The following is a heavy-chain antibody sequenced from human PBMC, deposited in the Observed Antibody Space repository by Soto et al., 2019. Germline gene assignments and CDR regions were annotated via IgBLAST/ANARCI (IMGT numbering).Heavy chain of an antibody. D-gene: IGHD1-26*01. J-gene: IGHJ4*02. Sequence: GGSLRLSCAASGFTFSNCAMSWVRQAPGKGLEWVSIISGDGGSIYYADSVEGRFTISRDNSKNTLNLQMSSLRAGDTAVYYCVKAVGPTAPSSRIFDYWGLGTLVTVSS. CDR3: VKAVGPTAPSSRIFDY. CDR1: GFTFSNCA. CDR2: ISGDGGSI. V-gene: IGHV3-23*01.